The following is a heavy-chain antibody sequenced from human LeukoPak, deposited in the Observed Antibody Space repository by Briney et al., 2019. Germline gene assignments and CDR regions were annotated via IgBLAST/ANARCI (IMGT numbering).Heavy chain of an antibody. CDR2: IYYSGST. Sequence: SQTLSLTCAVSGGSISSCGYSWSWIRQPPGKGLEWIGSIYYSGSTYYNPSLKSRVTISVDTSKNQFSLKLSSVTAADTAVYYCASYDFWSGYYKFWGQGTLVTVSS. J-gene: IGHJ4*02. D-gene: IGHD3-3*01. CDR1: GGSISSCGYS. V-gene: IGHV4-30-2*03. CDR3: ASYDFWSGYYKF.